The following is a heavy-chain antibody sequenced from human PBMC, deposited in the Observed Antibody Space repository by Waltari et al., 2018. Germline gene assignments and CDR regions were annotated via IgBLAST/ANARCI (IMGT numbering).Heavy chain of an antibody. CDR1: GFDFSPYW. V-gene: IGHV3-74*03. CDR2: VNADGSST. J-gene: IGHJ5*02. Sequence: EVQVVESGGDLVPPGGSVRLSCTASGFDFSPYWMHWVRQVPGKGLVWVSGVNADGSSTTYADPVRGRFTISRDNARSTVHLQMSSLIAEDTAVYYCGTLEAVASWGQGTLVTVSS. CDR3: GTLEAVAS.